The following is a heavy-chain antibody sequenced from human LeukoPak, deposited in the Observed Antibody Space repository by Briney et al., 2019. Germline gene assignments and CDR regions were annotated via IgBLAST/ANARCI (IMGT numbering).Heavy chain of an antibody. CDR2: ISAYNGNT. V-gene: IGHV1-18*01. D-gene: IGHD6-6*01. CDR3: ATVHYSSWYVYY. Sequence: ASVKVSCKASGYTFTSYGISWVRQAPGQGLEWMGWISAYNGNTIYAQKFQGRVTMTEDTSTDTAYMELSSLRSEDTAVYYCATVHYSSWYVYYWGQGTLVTVSS. J-gene: IGHJ4*02. CDR1: GYTFTSYG.